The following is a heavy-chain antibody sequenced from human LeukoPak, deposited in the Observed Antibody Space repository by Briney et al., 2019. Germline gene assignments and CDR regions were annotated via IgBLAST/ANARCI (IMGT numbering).Heavy chain of an antibody. D-gene: IGHD2-15*01. J-gene: IGHJ4*02. CDR3: ASSYCSGGSCYVIDY. CDR2: INHSGNT. Sequence: MTSETLSLTCAVYGGSFSGYYWSWIRQPPGKGLEWIGEINHSGNTNYNPSLKSRVTISVDTSKNQFSLKLSSVTAADTAVYYCASSYCSGGSCYVIDYWGQGTLVTVSS. CDR1: GGSFSGYY. V-gene: IGHV4-34*01.